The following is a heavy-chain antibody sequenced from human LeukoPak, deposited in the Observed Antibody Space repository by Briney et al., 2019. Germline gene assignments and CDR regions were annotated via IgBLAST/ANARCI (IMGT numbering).Heavy chain of an antibody. V-gene: IGHV3-NL1*01. CDR3: AKDSYYYDSSGWFDP. Sequence: GGSLRLSCAASGFTFDDYAMHWVRQAPGKGLEWVSVIYSGGSTYYADSVKGRFTISRDNSKNTLYLQMNSLRAEDTAVYYCAKDSYYYDSSGWFDPWGQGTLVTVSS. D-gene: IGHD3-22*01. CDR2: IYSGGST. J-gene: IGHJ5*02. CDR1: GFTFDDYA.